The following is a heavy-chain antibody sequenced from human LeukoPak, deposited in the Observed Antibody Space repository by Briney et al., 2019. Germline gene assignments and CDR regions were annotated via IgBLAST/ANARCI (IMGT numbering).Heavy chain of an antibody. V-gene: IGHV1-69*04. Sequence: SVKVSCKASGGTFSSYTISWVRQAPGQGLEWMGRIIPILGIANYAQKFQGRVTITADKSTSTAYMELSSLRSEDTAVYYCARDQDYYDSSGYPCYFDYWGQGTLVTVSS. J-gene: IGHJ4*02. D-gene: IGHD3-22*01. CDR2: IIPILGIA. CDR1: GGTFSSYT. CDR3: ARDQDYYDSSGYPCYFDY.